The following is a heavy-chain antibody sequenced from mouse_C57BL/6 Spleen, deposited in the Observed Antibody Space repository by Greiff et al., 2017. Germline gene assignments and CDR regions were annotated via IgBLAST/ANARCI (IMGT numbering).Heavy chain of an antibody. CDR2: IYPGNGNM. D-gene: IGHD1-1*01. CDR1: GFTIKNTY. CDR3: AGEDDGSIYNGAY. Sequence: VQLQQSVAELVRPGASVKLSCTASGFTIKNTYMHWVKQRPEQGLEWIGRIYPGNGNMKYAPKFPGKATITADPSSKTAYLQLSSLTSEDTALYCCAGEDDGSIYNGAYWGQGTTLTVSS. V-gene: IGHV14-3*01. J-gene: IGHJ2*01.